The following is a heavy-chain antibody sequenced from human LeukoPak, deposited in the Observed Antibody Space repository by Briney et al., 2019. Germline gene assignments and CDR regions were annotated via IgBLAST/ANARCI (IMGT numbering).Heavy chain of an antibody. CDR1: GYSISSDYYY. Sequence: SETLSLTCGVSGYSISSDYYYWAWIRQSPGKGLEWIGSISHSGSTYYNPSLRSRVTISVDTSKSQFSLTVRSMTAADTAMYYCARASGVKYPNWFDPWGQGILVTVSS. CDR3: ARASGVKYPNWFDP. CDR2: ISHSGST. D-gene: IGHD2-2*01. V-gene: IGHV4-38-2*01. J-gene: IGHJ5*02.